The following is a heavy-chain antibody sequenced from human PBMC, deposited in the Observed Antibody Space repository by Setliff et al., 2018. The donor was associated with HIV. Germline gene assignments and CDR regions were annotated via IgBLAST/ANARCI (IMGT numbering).Heavy chain of an antibody. D-gene: IGHD3-3*01. Sequence: ASVKVSCKASGYIFTDYYIHWVRQAPGQGPEWMGWIYPNTGGTNYAQKFQGRVTMTRDTSISTAYMELSRLRSDDTAVYYCARGRAIFGVVKPYFDYWGQGTLVTVS. CDR3: ARGRAIFGVVKPYFDY. CDR2: IYPNTGGT. CDR1: GYIFTDYY. V-gene: IGHV1-2*02. J-gene: IGHJ4*02.